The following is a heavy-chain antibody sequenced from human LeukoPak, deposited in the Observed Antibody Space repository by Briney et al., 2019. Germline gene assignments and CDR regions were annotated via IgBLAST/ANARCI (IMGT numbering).Heavy chain of an antibody. V-gene: IGHV3-23*01. J-gene: IGHJ6*03. CDR3: AQGVTDYYYYYMDV. D-gene: IGHD5-18*01. CDR1: GFTFSSYA. CDR2: ISGSGGST. Sequence: PGGSLRLSCAASGFTFSSYAMSWVRQAPGKGLEWVSAISGSGGSTYYADSVKGRFTISRDNSKNTLYLQMNSLRAEDTAVYYCAQGVTDYYYYYMDVWGKGTTVTVSS.